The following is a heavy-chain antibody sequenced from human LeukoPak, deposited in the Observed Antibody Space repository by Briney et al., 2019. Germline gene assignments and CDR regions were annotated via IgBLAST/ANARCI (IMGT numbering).Heavy chain of an antibody. Sequence: GGSLRLSCAASGFTFRSYWMTWVRQYPGKGLEWVANIKQDGSETYYADSVKGRFTISRDNSKNTLYLQMNSLRAEDTAVYYCARELRQQLLDWGQGTLVTVSS. D-gene: IGHD6-13*01. J-gene: IGHJ4*02. CDR1: GFTFRSYW. CDR3: ARELRQQLLD. CDR2: IKQDGSET. V-gene: IGHV3-7*01.